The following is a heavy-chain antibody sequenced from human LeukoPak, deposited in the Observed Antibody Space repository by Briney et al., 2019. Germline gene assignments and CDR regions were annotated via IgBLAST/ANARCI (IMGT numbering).Heavy chain of an antibody. Sequence: GRSLRLSCAASGFTFDDYAMHWVRQAPGKGLEWVSGISWNSGSIGYADSVKGRFTISRDNAKNSLYLQMNSLRAEDTALYYCAKGRQLAAFDYWGQGTLVTVSS. CDR2: ISWNSGSI. V-gene: IGHV3-9*01. CDR3: AKGRQLAAFDY. D-gene: IGHD6-13*01. J-gene: IGHJ4*02. CDR1: GFTFDDYA.